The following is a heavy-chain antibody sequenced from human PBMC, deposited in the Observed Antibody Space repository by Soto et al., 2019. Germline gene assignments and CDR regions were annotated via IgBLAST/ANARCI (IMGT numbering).Heavy chain of an antibody. CDR2: IYYSGST. CDR3: AREGCSGGSCYDNWFDP. J-gene: IGHJ5*02. D-gene: IGHD2-15*01. Sequence: SETLSLTCTVSGGSVSSGSYYWSWIRQPPGKGREWIGYIYYSGSTNYNPSLKSRVTISVDTSKNQFSLKLSSVTAADTAVYYCAREGCSGGSCYDNWFDPWGQGTLVTVSS. V-gene: IGHV4-61*01. CDR1: GGSVSSGSYY.